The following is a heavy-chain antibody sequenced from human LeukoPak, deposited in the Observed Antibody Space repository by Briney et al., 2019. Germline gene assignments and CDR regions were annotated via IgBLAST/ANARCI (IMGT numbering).Heavy chain of an antibody. CDR2: ISGSGGST. J-gene: IGHJ6*03. D-gene: IGHD1-26*01. CDR3: ANSGSYSHYYYYMDV. V-gene: IGHV3-23*01. CDR1: GFTVSSNY. Sequence: PGGSLRLSCAASGFTVSSNYMSWVRQAPGKGLEWVSAISGSGGSTYYADSVKGRFTISRDNSKNTLYLQMNSLRAEDTAVYYCANSGSYSHYYYYMDVWGKGTTVTVSS.